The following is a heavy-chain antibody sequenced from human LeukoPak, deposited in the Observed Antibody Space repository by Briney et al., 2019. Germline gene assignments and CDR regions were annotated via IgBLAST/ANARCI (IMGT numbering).Heavy chain of an antibody. Sequence: PGGSLRLSCAASGFTFSSYGMHWVRQAPGKGLEWVAVISYDGSNKYYADSVKGRFTISRDNSKNTLYLQMNSLRAEDTAVYYCAKVGTGSPGPLDYWGQGTLVTVSS. V-gene: IGHV3-30*18. CDR3: AKVGTGSPGPLDY. D-gene: IGHD2-8*02. J-gene: IGHJ4*02. CDR2: ISYDGSNK. CDR1: GFTFSSYG.